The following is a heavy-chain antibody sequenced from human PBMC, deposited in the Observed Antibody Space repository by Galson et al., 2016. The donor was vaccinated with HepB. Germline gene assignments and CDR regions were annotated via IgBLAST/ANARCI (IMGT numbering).Heavy chain of an antibody. V-gene: IGHV4-61*02. CDR3: VREGRTAYYPDH. J-gene: IGHJ4*01. Sequence: TLSLTCTVSGDSITSGSHYWSWIRQAAEKGLEWIGRIYHSGRTNYNPSLKSRVTISIDTSKNQFSLKLTSVTATDTAMYYCVREGRTAYYPDHWGQGTLVSVSS. CDR2: IYHSGRT. D-gene: IGHD3-10*01. CDR1: GDSITSGSHY.